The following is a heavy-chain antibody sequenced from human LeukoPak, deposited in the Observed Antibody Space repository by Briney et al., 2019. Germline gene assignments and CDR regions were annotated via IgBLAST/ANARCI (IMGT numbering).Heavy chain of an antibody. CDR2: IIPIFGTA. D-gene: IGHD6-13*01. CDR3: ARDLSAAAGTA. V-gene: IGHV1-69*05. Sequence: ASVKVSCKASGGTFSSYAISWVRQAPGQGLEWMGRIIPIFGTANYAQKFQGRVTFTTDESTSTAYMELSSLRSEDTAVYYCARDLSAAAGTAWGQGTLVTVSS. J-gene: IGHJ4*02. CDR1: GGTFSSYA.